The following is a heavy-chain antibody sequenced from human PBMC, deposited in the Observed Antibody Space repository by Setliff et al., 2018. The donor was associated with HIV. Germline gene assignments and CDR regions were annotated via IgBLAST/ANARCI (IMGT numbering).Heavy chain of an antibody. CDR2: SIPIFGTA. CDR3: ARKGGSSGYYSLIGDAFDI. D-gene: IGHD3-22*01. Sequence: SVKVSCKASGGTFSSYAISWVRQAPGQGLEWMGGSIPIFGTANYAQKFQGRVTITTDESTSTAYMELSSLRSEDTAVYYCARKGGSSGYYSLIGDAFDIWGQGTMVTVSS. J-gene: IGHJ3*02. CDR1: GGTFSSYA. V-gene: IGHV1-69*05.